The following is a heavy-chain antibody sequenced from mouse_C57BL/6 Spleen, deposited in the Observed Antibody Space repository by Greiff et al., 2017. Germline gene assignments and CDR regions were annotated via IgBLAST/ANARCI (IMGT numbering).Heavy chain of an antibody. D-gene: IGHD2-1*01. CDR3: TVHYGNFDY. CDR1: GFTFSNYW. J-gene: IGHJ2*01. V-gene: IGHV6-3*01. Sequence: EVQVVESGGGLVQPGGSMKLSCVASGFTFSNYWMNWVRQSPEKGLEWVAQIRLKSDNYATHYAESVKGRFTISRDDSNSSVYLQMNNLRAEDTGIYYCTVHYGNFDYWGQGTTLTVSS. CDR2: IRLKSDNYAT.